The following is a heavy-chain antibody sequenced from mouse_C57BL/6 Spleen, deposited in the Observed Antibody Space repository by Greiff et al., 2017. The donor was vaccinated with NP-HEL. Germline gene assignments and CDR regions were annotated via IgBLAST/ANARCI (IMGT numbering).Heavy chain of an antibody. CDR2: INPGSGGT. J-gene: IGHJ2*01. CDR1: GYAFTNYL. Sequence: LQQSGAELVRPGTSVKVSCKASGYAFTNYLIEWVKQRPGQGLEWIGVINPGSGGTNYNEKFKGKATLTADKSSSTAYMQLSSLTSEDSAVYFCARGGYYYGSINYWGQGTTLTVSS. D-gene: IGHD1-1*01. V-gene: IGHV1-54*01. CDR3: ARGGYYYGSINY.